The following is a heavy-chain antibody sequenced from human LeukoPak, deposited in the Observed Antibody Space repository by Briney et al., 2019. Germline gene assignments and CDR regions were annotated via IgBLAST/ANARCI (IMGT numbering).Heavy chain of an antibody. V-gene: IGHV1-46*01. CDR2: INPSGGST. CDR3: ARVMEQRLGGNWFDP. Sequence: ASVKVSCKASGYTFTSYYMHWVRQAPAQGIEWMGIINPSGGSTSYAQKFQGRVTMTRDTSTSTVYMELSSLRSEDTAVYWCARVMEQRLGGNWFDPWGQGTLVSVSS. D-gene: IGHD6-25*01. J-gene: IGHJ5*02. CDR1: GYTFTSYY.